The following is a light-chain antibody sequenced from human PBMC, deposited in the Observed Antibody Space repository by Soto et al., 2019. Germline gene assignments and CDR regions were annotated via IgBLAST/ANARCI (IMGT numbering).Light chain of an antibody. V-gene: IGKV1-5*01. CDR2: DAS. Sequence: DIQMTQSPSTLSASVGNRVTITCRSSQSISFWLAWYQQKPGKAPKLLIYDASTLYSGVPSRFSGSRSGTEFTLTISSLQPDDFASYYCQQYNSFAPYSFGQATKLEI. CDR1: QSISFW. J-gene: IGKJ2*03. CDR3: QQYNSFAPYS.